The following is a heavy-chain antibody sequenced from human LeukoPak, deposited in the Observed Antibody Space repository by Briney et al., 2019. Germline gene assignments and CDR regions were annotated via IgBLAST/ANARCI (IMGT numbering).Heavy chain of an antibody. CDR3: ARAKYDSSGYYYSGFDI. D-gene: IGHD3-22*01. V-gene: IGHV3-11*04. CDR2: ITTSGSSI. J-gene: IGHJ3*02. Sequence: GGSLRLSCAASGFTFSDYYMGWIRQAPGRGLEWVSYITTSGSSIYYADSVKGRFTMSRDNAKKSLYLQMNSLRAEDTAVYYCARAKYDSSGYYYSGFDIWGQGTMVTVSS. CDR1: GFTFSDYY.